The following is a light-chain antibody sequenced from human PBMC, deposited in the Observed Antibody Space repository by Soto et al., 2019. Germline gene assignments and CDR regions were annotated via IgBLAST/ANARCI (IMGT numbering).Light chain of an antibody. CDR1: KSVSSSY. V-gene: IGKV3D-20*02. CDR2: DAS. CDR3: QQRGNWPHTWT. J-gene: IGKJ1*01. Sequence: EILLTQSPGTLSWSPGERATLSCRASKSVSSSYLAWYQQKPGQAPRLLIYDASIRATGIPARFSGSWSGTDFTLTINGLEPEDSAVYYCQQRGNWPHTWTFGQGTQVDIK.